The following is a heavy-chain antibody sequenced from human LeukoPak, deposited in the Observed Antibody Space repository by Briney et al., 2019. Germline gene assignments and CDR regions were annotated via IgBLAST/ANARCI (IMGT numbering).Heavy chain of an antibody. V-gene: IGHV3-48*03. CDR2: ISSSGSTI. CDR3: ARDNGYCSSTSCSGYYYGMDV. J-gene: IGHJ6*04. Sequence: PGGSLRLSCEASGFTFSSYEMNWVRQAPGKGLEWVSYISSSGSTIYYADSVKGRFTISRDNAKNSLYLQMNSLRAEDTAVYYCARDNGYCSSTSCSGYYYGMDVWGKGTTVTVSS. CDR1: GFTFSSYE. D-gene: IGHD2-2*03.